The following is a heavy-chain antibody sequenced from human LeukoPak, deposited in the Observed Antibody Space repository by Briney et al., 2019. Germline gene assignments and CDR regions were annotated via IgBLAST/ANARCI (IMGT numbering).Heavy chain of an antibody. J-gene: IGHJ4*02. V-gene: IGHV1-69*01. Sequence: HVASVKVSCKASGGTFISYAFSWVRQAPGQGLEWMGGIIPMFGTTNYAQKFQGRVTMTADGSTSTAYMELSSLRSEDTAVYYCARVGGAMATYFFDYWGQGTLVTVSS. CDR1: GGTFISYA. CDR2: IIPMFGTT. D-gene: IGHD3-16*01. CDR3: ARVGGAMATYFFDY.